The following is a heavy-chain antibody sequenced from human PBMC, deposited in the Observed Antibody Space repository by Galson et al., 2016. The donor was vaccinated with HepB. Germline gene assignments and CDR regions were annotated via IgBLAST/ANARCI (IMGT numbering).Heavy chain of an antibody. D-gene: IGHD2-2*01. V-gene: IGHV4-4*02. Sequence: SETLSLTCAISGGSISSTTWWSWVRQPPGRGLEWIGEIYHSGDTSYNPSLKSRVTISMDKSKNQFSLNLSSVTAADTAVYYCARDDCSSFRCLINYAMDVWGQGIPVTVSS. CDR1: GGSISSTTW. J-gene: IGHJ6*02. CDR2: IYHSGDT. CDR3: ARDDCSSFRCLINYAMDV.